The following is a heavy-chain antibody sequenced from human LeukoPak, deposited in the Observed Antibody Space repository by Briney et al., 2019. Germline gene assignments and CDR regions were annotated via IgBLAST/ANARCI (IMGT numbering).Heavy chain of an antibody. CDR3: ARDTGITGTTGFDY. CDR2: ISAYNGNT. V-gene: IGHV1-18*01. J-gene: IGHJ4*02. CDR1: GYTFTSYG. D-gene: IGHD1-20*01. Sequence: ASVKVSCKASGYTFTSYGISWVLQAPGQGLEWMGWISAYNGNTNYAQKLQGRVTMTTDTSTSTAYMELRSLRSEDTAVYYCARDTGITGTTGFDYWGQGTLATVSS.